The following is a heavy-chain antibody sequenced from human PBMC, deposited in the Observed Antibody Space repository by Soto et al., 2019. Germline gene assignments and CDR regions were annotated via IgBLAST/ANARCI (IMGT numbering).Heavy chain of an antibody. CDR1: GYTFTSYY. V-gene: IGHV1-46*01. CDR2: INPSGGST. CDR3: ARSITFGGVDYGFDY. D-gene: IGHD3-16*01. J-gene: IGHJ4*02. Sequence: QVQLVQSGAEVKKPGASVKVSCKASGYTFTSYYMHWVRQAPGQGLEWMGIINPSGGSTSYAQKFQGRVTMTRDTSTSTVYMELSSLRSEDTAVYYCARSITFGGVDYGFDYWGQGILVTVSS.